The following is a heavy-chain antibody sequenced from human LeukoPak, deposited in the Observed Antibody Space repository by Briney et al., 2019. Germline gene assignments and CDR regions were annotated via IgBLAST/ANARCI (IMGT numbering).Heavy chain of an antibody. J-gene: IGHJ4*02. Sequence: GGSLRLSCAASGFTFSSYAMSWVRQTPGKGLEWVSAISGSDGSTYYADSVKGRFTISRDNSKNTLYLQMNSLSAEDTAVYYCEKDLGGSGDYRPYWGQGSVVTVSS. CDR1: GFTFSSYA. D-gene: IGHD2-21*02. V-gene: IGHV3-23*01. CDR3: EKDLGGSGDYRPY. CDR2: ISGSDGST.